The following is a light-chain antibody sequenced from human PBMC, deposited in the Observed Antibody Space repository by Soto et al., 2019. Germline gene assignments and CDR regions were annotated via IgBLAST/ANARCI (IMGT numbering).Light chain of an antibody. CDR3: QQYDSSPKT. CDR2: GAS. J-gene: IGKJ1*01. CDR1: QSVSSSY. Sequence: EIVLTQSPGTLSLSPGERATLSCRASQSVSSSYLAWYQQKPGQAPRLLIYGASSRATGIPDRFSGSGSGTDLTLTISRLEPEDFAVYYCQQYDSSPKTFGLGTKVEIK. V-gene: IGKV3-20*01.